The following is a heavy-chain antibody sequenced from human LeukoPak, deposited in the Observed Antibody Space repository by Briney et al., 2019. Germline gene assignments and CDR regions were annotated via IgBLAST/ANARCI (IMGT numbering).Heavy chain of an antibody. J-gene: IGHJ5*02. CDR1: GGTFSSYA. V-gene: IGHV1-2*02. CDR2: INPNSGGT. D-gene: IGHD3-22*01. CDR3: ASLIGDSSGYDR. Sequence: GASVKVSCKASGGTFSSYAISWVRQAPGQGLEWMGWINPNSGGTNYAQKFQGRVTMTRDTSISTAYMELSRLRSDDTAVYYCASLIGDSSGYDRWGQGTLVTVSS.